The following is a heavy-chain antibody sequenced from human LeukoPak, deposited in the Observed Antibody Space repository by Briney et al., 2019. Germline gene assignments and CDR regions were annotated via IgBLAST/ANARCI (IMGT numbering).Heavy chain of an antibody. CDR3: ARDPYSGSYGAYYYYYMDV. V-gene: IGHV4-39*07. CDR2: IYYSGST. CDR1: GGSISSTKSY. Sequence: PSETLSLTCKVSGGSISSTKSYWGWIRQPPGKGLEWIGSIYYSGSTYYNLSLKSRVTILVDTSKNHFSLNLYSVTAADTAVYYCARDPYSGSYGAYYYYYMDVWGKGTTVTISS. D-gene: IGHD1-26*01. J-gene: IGHJ6*03.